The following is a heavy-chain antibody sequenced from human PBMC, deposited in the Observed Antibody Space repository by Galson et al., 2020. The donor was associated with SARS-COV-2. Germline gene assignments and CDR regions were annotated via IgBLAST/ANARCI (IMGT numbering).Heavy chain of an antibody. CDR2: ISYEGGDK. J-gene: IGHJ6*02. CDR1: GFTFSHYG. V-gene: IGHV3-30*02. Sequence: GGSLRLSCAASGFTFSHYGIHWVRQAPGKGLEWVGFISYEGGDKFYADSVKGRFTISRDNSRNTVSLQMNSLRVEDTAVYYCAKAEKTHVSPFYYHYGIDVWGQGTTVIVS. CDR3: AKAEKTHVSPFYYHYGIDV.